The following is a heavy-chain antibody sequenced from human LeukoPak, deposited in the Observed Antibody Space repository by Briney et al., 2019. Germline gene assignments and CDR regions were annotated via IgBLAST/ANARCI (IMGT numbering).Heavy chain of an antibody. V-gene: IGHV3-30*02. CDR2: TRYDGSNK. D-gene: IGHD1-26*01. CDR3: AKGHGWEASYYYMDV. CDR1: GFTFSSYG. J-gene: IGHJ6*03. Sequence: AGGSLRLSCAASGFTFSSYGMYWVRQAPGKGLEWVAFTRYDGSNKYYADSVKGRFTISRDNSKNTLYLKMNSLRAEDTAVYYCAKGHGWEASYYYMDVWGKGTTVTISS.